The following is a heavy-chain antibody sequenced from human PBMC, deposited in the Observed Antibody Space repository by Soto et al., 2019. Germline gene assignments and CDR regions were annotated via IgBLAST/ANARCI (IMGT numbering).Heavy chain of an antibody. Sequence: GESLKISCEASGYMFPIYHISWVRQMPGKGLEWVGKIDPSDSRTMYRPSSRARITISVDKSINTAYLEWGRLKASDTAMYYCARHASNGDFDFWGQGTPGNVSA. J-gene: IGHJ4*02. CDR2: IDPSDSRT. D-gene: IGHD2-8*01. V-gene: IGHV5-10-1*01. CDR3: ARHASNGDFDF. CDR1: GYMFPIYH.